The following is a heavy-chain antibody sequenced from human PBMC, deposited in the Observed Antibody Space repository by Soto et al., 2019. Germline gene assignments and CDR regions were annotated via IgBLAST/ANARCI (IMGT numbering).Heavy chain of an antibody. Sequence: QITLKESGPTLVNPTQTLTLTCTFSGFSLSTNKMGVGWIRQPPGKALEWLAFIYGSDDKRYRPSLRSSLTISKDTSKNQVVLTMTNVDPVDTATYYCVHREASTLDHWGQGILVTVSS. CDR1: GFSLSTNKMG. J-gene: IGHJ4*02. V-gene: IGHV2-5*01. CDR3: VHREASTLDH. CDR2: IYGSDDK.